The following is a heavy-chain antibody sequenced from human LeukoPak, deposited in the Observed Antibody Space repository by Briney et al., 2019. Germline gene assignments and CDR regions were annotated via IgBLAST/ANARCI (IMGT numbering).Heavy chain of an antibody. CDR1: GGSISSYY. V-gene: IGHV4-59*08. J-gene: IGHJ4*02. Sequence: PSETLSLTCTVSGGSISSYYWSWIRQPPGKGLEWIGCIFYSGSANYNPSLKSRVTISLDTSKNQFSLKLSSVTASDTAVYYCASGDGSGSFYYYFDYWGQGTLVTVSS. D-gene: IGHD3-10*01. CDR3: ASGDGSGSFYYYFDY. CDR2: IFYSGSA.